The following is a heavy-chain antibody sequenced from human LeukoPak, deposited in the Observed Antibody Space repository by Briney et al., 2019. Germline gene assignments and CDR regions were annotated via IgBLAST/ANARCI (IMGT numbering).Heavy chain of an antibody. J-gene: IGHJ4*02. D-gene: IGHD3-16*01. CDR3: ARAVITFGAPVAKGLDC. V-gene: IGHV4-61*08. CDR1: GASISSGGYY. Sequence: SETLSLTCTVSGASISSGGYYWSWLRQHPGKGLEWIGYISYSGSTNYNPSLKSRVTMSLDTYKTQFSLNLSSVTAADTALYYCARAVITFGAPVAKGLDCWGRGTLVTVSS. CDR2: ISYSGST.